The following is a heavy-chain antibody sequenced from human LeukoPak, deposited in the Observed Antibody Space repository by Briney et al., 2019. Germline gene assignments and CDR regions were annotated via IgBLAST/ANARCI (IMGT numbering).Heavy chain of an antibody. Sequence: GGSLRLSSAASGFTFSSYAMSWVRQAPGTGLEWVSAISGSGGSTYYADSVKGRFTISRDNSKNTLYLQMNSLRAEDTAVYYCAKAAYDFWSGYLDWGQGTLVTVSS. CDR3: AKAAYDFWSGYLD. CDR2: ISGSGGST. D-gene: IGHD3-3*01. CDR1: GFTFSSYA. J-gene: IGHJ4*02. V-gene: IGHV3-23*01.